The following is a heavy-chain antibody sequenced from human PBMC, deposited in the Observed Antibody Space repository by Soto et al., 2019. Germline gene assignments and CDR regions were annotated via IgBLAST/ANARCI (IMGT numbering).Heavy chain of an antibody. J-gene: IGHJ6*02. CDR1: GFTFSDYY. Sequence: GGSLRLSCAASGFTFSDYYMSWIRQAPGKGLEWVSYISSSGSTIYYADSVKGRFTISRDNAKNSLYLQMNSLRAEDTAVYYCARGGLGDYYDSSGTYYYYGTDVWGQGTTATVSS. CDR2: ISSSGSTI. V-gene: IGHV3-11*01. D-gene: IGHD3-22*01. CDR3: ARGGLGDYYDSSGTYYYYGTDV.